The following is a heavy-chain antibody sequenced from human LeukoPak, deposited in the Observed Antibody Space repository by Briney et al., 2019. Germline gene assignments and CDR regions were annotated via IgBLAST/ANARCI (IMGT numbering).Heavy chain of an antibody. CDR2: IIPIFGTA. J-gene: IGHJ5*02. CDR3: ARESLAPSYCSGGSCYSRWFDP. CDR1: GGTFSSYA. Sequence: SVKVSCKASGGTFSSYAISWVRQAPGQGLGWMGGIIPIFGTANYAQKFQGRVTITADESTSTAYMELSSLRSEDTAVYYCARESLAPSYCSGGSCYSRWFDPWGQGTLVTVSS. D-gene: IGHD2-15*01. V-gene: IGHV1-69*13.